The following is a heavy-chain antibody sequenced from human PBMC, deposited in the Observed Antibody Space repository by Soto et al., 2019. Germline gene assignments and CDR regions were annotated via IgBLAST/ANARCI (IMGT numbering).Heavy chain of an antibody. CDR2: IIPILDTA. J-gene: IGHJ4*02. D-gene: IGHD5-12*01. Sequence: QVQMVQSGAEVKEPGSSVKVSCKASGGTFSTSTFTWVRKAPGQGPEWMGRIIPILDTADYAQKFQGSVTITADKSTNTAFLELSSLRSEDTGIYYCARDSPIGSVFSGYDAIDLWGQGTLVTVSP. V-gene: IGHV1-69*08. CDR3: ARDSPIGSVFSGYDAIDL. CDR1: GGTFSTST.